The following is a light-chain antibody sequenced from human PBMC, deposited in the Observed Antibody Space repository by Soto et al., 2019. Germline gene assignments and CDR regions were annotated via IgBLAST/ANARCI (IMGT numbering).Light chain of an antibody. CDR3: QQYGSSPPT. CDR1: QGLGTN. J-gene: IGKJ1*01. Sequence: EVVTTQSPATLSVSPGERATLSCRASQGLGTNLAWYQQKPGQAPRLLIYDASSRATGIPDRFSGGGSGTDFTLTISRLEPEDFALYYCQQYGSSPPTFGQGTKVDIK. V-gene: IGKV3-20*01. CDR2: DAS.